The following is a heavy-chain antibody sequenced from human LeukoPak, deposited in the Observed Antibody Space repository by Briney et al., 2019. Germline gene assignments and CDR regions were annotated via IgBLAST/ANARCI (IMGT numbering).Heavy chain of an antibody. J-gene: IGHJ6*02. CDR2: FDPEDGET. V-gene: IGHV1-24*01. Sequence: GASVKVSCKVSGYTLTELPMHWVRQAPGKGLEWMGGFDPEDGETIYAQKFQGRVTMTEDTSTDTAYMELSSLRSEDTAVYYCATAGYSSSWPWKIYYYYGMDVWGQGTTVTVSS. CDR1: GYTLTELP. D-gene: IGHD6-13*01. CDR3: ATAGYSSSWPWKIYYYYGMDV.